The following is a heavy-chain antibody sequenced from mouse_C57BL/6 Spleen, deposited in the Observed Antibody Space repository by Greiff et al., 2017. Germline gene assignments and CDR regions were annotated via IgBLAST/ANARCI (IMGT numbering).Heavy chain of an antibody. J-gene: IGHJ1*03. CDR1: GYSITSGYY. D-gene: IGHD2-4*01. CDR3: AREDYDYRYWYFDV. Sequence: EVQLQQSGPGLVKPSQSLSLTCSVTGYSITSGYYWNWIRQFPGNKLEWMGYISYDGSNNYNPSLKNRISITRDTSKNQFFLKLNSVTTEDTATYYCAREDYDYRYWYFDVWGTGTTVTVSS. V-gene: IGHV3-6*01. CDR2: ISYDGSN.